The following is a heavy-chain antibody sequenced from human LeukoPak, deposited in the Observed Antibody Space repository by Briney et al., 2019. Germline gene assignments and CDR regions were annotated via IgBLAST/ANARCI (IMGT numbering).Heavy chain of an antibody. D-gene: IGHD2-2*02. V-gene: IGHV3-23*01. CDR2: ISGSGGST. CDR1: GLTFSSYA. Sequence: PGGSLRLSCAASGLTFSSYAMSWVRQAPGKGLEWVSAISGSGGSTYYADSVKGRFTISRDNSKNTLYLQMNSLRAEDTAVYYCAKDGEDIVVVPAAIAANWFDPWGQGTLVTVSS. CDR3: AKDGEDIVVVPAAIAANWFDP. J-gene: IGHJ5*02.